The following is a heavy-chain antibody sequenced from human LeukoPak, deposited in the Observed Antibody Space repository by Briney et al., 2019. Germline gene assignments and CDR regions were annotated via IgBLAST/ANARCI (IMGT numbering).Heavy chain of an antibody. Sequence: PGGFLRLSCAASGFTFSSYAMSWVRQAPGKGLEWVSAISGSGGSTYYADSVKGRFTISRDNSKNTLYLQMNSLRAEDTAVYYCAKSLAGSSSLFDYWGQGTLVTVSS. CDR1: GFTFSSYA. J-gene: IGHJ4*02. V-gene: IGHV3-23*01. CDR2: ISGSGGST. CDR3: AKSLAGSSSLFDY. D-gene: IGHD6-6*01.